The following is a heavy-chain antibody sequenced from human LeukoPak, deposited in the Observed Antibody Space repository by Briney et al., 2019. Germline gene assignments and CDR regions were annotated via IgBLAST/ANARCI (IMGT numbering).Heavy chain of an antibody. J-gene: IGHJ6*03. D-gene: IGHD7-27*01. Sequence: SQTLSLTCTVSGSSISSGSYYWSWIRQPAGKGLEWIGRNYTSGSTNYNPSLKSRVTMSVDTSKKQFSLKLSSVTAADTAVYYCARSPWGGGYMDVWGKGTTVTVSS. CDR1: GSSISSGSYY. CDR2: NYTSGST. CDR3: ARSPWGGGYMDV. V-gene: IGHV4-61*02.